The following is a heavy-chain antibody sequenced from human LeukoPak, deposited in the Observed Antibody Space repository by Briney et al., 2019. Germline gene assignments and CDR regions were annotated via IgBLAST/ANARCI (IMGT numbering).Heavy chain of an antibody. CDR2: ISSSSSYT. CDR3: ARDISPPPYFDY. J-gene: IGHJ4*02. Sequence: GGSLRLSCAASGFTFSSYSMNWVRQAPGKGLEWVSSISSSSSYTYYADSVKGRFTISRDNAKNSLYLQMNSLRAEDTAVYYCARDISPPPYFDYWGQGTLVTVSS. V-gene: IGHV3-21*01. CDR1: GFTFSSYS.